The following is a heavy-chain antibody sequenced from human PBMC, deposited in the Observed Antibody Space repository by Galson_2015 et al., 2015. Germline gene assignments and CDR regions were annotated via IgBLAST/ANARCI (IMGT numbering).Heavy chain of an antibody. Sequence: SLRLSCAASGFTLSSKWMQWVRHAPGKGLVWVSRINSDGSTTTYTDSVKGRFTISRDNAKNTLYLQMNSLRVEDTAVYYCVRDGVYSYGYGYGGSVYYYMDVWGKGTTVTVSS. J-gene: IGHJ6*03. CDR1: GFTLSSKW. CDR3: VRDGVYSYGYGYGGSVYYYMDV. CDR2: INSDGSTT. D-gene: IGHD5-18*01. V-gene: IGHV3-74*01.